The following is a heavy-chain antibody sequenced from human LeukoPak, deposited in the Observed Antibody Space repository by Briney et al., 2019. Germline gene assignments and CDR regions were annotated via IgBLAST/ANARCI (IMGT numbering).Heavy chain of an antibody. J-gene: IGHJ4*02. CDR2: IRYHGSDK. CDR3: ANAPYGDWSFDF. CDR1: GFTFSSYG. D-gene: IGHD4-17*01. Sequence: GGSPRLSCAASGFTFSSYGMHWVRQAPGKGLEWVAFIRYHGSDKYYADSVKGRFTISRDNSKNTLYLQMDSLRAEDTAVYYCANAPYGDWSFDFWGQGTLVTVSS. V-gene: IGHV3-30*02.